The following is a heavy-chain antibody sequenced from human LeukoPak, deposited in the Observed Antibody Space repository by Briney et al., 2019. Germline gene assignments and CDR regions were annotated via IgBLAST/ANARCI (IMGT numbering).Heavy chain of an antibody. J-gene: IGHJ4*02. CDR1: GFTFSSYG. CDR3: ARKELEYSSSSWIGY. Sequence: GGSLRLSCAASGFTFSSYGMHWVRQAPGKGLEWVSSISSSSSYIYYADSVKGRFTISRDNAKNSLYLQMNSLRAEDTAVYYCARKELEYSSSSWIGYWGQGTLVTVSS. V-gene: IGHV3-21*01. D-gene: IGHD6-6*01. CDR2: ISSSSSYI.